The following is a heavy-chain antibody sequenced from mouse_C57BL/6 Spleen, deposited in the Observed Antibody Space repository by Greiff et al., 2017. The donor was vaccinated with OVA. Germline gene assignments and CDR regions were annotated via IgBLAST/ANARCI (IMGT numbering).Heavy chain of an antibody. CDR2: INPSTGGT. D-gene: IGHD1-1*01. V-gene: IGHV1-42*01. CDR1: GYSFTGYY. J-gene: IGHJ4*01. Sequence: VQLQQSGPELVKPGASVKISCKASGYSFTGYYMNWVKQSPEKSLQWIGEINPSTGGTTYNQKFKAKATLTVDKSSSTAYMQLKSLTSEDSAVYYCARSDYGSGAMDYWGQGTSVTVAS. CDR3: ARSDYGSGAMDY.